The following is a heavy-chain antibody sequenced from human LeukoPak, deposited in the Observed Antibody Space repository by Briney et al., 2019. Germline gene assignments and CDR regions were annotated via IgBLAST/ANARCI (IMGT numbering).Heavy chain of an antibody. CDR1: GLTFRNLW. V-gene: IGHV3-30*18. Sequence: PGGSLRLSGAVSGLTFRNLWMGCARQAPVKGLELVAVMSYDGNNRYYTDSVKGRFTISRDNSKNTVYLQMNSLRAEGTAVYYCAKERVLGVIFDAFDIWGQGTMVTVSS. CDR2: MSYDGNNR. CDR3: AKERVLGVIFDAFDI. J-gene: IGHJ3*02. D-gene: IGHD3-10*01.